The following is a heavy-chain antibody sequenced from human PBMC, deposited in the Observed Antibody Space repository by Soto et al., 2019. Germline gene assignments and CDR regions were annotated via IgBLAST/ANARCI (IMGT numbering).Heavy chain of an antibody. CDR3: ARDRANGYLGDAFDI. CDR2: IIPIFGTA. Sequence: VQVSCKASVGTFSSYAIIWVRPAAGQGLEWMGGIIPIFGTANYAKKCQGRVTITADKSSSTAYMELSSLRSEDTAVYYCARDRANGYLGDAFDIWGQGTMVTVSS. V-gene: IGHV1-69*06. J-gene: IGHJ3*02. D-gene: IGHD3-22*01. CDR1: VGTFSSYA.